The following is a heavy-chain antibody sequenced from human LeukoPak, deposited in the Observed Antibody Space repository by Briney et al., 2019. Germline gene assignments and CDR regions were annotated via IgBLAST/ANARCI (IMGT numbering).Heavy chain of an antibody. D-gene: IGHD5-24*01. CDR3: ARMTCGGWLQIPRACPFDY. CDR1: GFTFSSYG. Sequence: GRSLRLSCAASGFTFSSYGMHWVRQAPGKGLEWVAVIWYDGSNKYYADSVKGRFTISRDNSKNTLYLQMNSLRAEDTAVYYCARMTCGGWLQIPRACPFDYWGQGTLVTVSS. CDR2: IWYDGSNK. V-gene: IGHV3-33*01. J-gene: IGHJ4*02.